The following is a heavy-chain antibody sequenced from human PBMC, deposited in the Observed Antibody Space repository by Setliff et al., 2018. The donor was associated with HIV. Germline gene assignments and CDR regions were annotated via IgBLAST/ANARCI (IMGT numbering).Heavy chain of an antibody. D-gene: IGHD2-2*02. J-gene: IGHJ5*02. CDR1: GDSITNDDYY. Sequence: SETLSLTCTVSGDSITNDDYYWGWIRQPPGKGLEWIAIIHYNGRTYYDPSLKSRVTIFVDTSKTQFYLKLRSVTASDTTVYYCARYTSKVDWFDPWGQGTLVTVSS. CDR2: IHYNGRT. CDR3: ARYTSKVDWFDP. V-gene: IGHV4-39*01.